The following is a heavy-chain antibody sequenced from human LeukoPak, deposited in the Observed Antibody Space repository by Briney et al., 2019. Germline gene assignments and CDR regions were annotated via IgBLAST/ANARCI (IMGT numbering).Heavy chain of an antibody. D-gene: IGHD3-10*01. Sequence: PSETLSLTCTVSGGSISSSSYYWGWIRQPPGKGLEWIGSIYPGGSTHYSPSLKSRVTVAVDTSKNHFSLRLRSVTAADTAVYYCARHQTRNFELGWFGGLDYWGQGTLVTVSS. CDR1: GGSISSSSYY. J-gene: IGHJ4*02. V-gene: IGHV4-39*01. CDR2: IYPGGST. CDR3: ARHQTRNFELGWFGGLDY.